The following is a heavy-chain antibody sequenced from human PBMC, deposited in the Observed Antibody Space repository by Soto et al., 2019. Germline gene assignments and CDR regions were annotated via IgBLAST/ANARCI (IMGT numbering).Heavy chain of an antibody. Sequence: EVPLLESGGGLVQPGGSLRLSCAASGFTFSSYAMSWVRQAPGKGLEWVSAISGSGGSTYYADSVKGRFTISRDNSKNTLYLQMNSLRAEDTAVYYCAKVYYDSSGYYDAFDIWGQGTMVTVSS. J-gene: IGHJ3*02. CDR3: AKVYYDSSGYYDAFDI. CDR1: GFTFSSYA. CDR2: ISGSGGST. D-gene: IGHD3-22*01. V-gene: IGHV3-23*01.